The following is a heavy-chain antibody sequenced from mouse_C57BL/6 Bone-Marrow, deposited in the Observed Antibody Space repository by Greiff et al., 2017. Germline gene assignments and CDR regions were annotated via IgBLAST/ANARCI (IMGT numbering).Heavy chain of an antibody. Sequence: QVQLQQPGAELVKPGASVKMSCKASGYTFTSYWITWVKQRPGQGLEWIGDIYPGSGSTNYNEKFKSKATLTVDTSSSTAYMQLSSLTSEDSAVYYCARRTTVVGTRYAMDYWGQGTSVTVSS. CDR1: GYTFTSYW. D-gene: IGHD1-1*01. V-gene: IGHV1-55*01. CDR3: ARRTTVVGTRYAMDY. J-gene: IGHJ4*01. CDR2: IYPGSGST.